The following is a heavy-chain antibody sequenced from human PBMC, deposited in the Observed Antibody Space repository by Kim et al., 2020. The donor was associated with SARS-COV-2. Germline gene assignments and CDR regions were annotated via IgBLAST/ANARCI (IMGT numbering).Heavy chain of an antibody. J-gene: IGHJ3*02. CDR1: GYSFTSYW. CDR3: ARNNIVVVPADPPGGSGPSDAFDI. CDR2: IYPGDSDT. V-gene: IGHV5-51*01. D-gene: IGHD2-2*01. Sequence: GESLKISCKGSGYSFTSYWIGWVRQMPGKGLEWMGIIYPGDSDTRYSPSFQGQVTISADKSISTAYLQWSSLKASDTAMYYCARNNIVVVPADPPGGSGPSDAFDIWGQGTMVTVSS.